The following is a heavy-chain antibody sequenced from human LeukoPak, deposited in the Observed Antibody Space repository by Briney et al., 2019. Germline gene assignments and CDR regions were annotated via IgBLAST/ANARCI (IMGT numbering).Heavy chain of an antibody. CDR2: ISWNSGSI. CDR1: GFTFYDYA. CDR3: AKGRSYSYTAHPFDY. D-gene: IGHD1-26*01. J-gene: IGHJ4*02. V-gene: IGHV3-9*03. Sequence: GRSLRLSCAASGFTFYDYAMHWVRQAPGKGLEWFSGISWNSGSIGYVDSVKGRFTISRDSAKSSLYLQMNSLRAEDMAVYYCAKGRSYSYTAHPFDYWGQGTLVTVSS.